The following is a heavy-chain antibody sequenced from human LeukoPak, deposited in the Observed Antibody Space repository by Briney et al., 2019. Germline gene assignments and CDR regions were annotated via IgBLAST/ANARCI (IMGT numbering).Heavy chain of an antibody. Sequence: ASVKVSCKASGYTFTGYYMHWVRQAPGQGLEWMGWINPNSGGTNYAQKFQGRVTMTRGTSISTAYMELNRLRSDDTAVYYCARGRRSWYYFDYWGQGTLVTVSS. CDR2: INPNSGGT. D-gene: IGHD6-13*01. CDR3: ARGRRSWYYFDY. V-gene: IGHV1-2*02. CDR1: GYTFTGYY. J-gene: IGHJ4*02.